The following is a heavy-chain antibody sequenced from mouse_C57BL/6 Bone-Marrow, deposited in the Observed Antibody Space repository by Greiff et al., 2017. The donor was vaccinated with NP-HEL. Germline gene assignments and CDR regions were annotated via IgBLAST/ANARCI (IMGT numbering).Heavy chain of an antibody. CDR1: GYTFTDYE. J-gene: IGHJ1*03. Sequence: VQLQQPGAELVRPGASVTLSCKASGYTFTDYEMHWVKQTPVHGLEWIGAIDPETGGTASNQKFEGKAILTADKSSSTAYMELRSLTSEDSAVYYCTRGGYWYFDVWGTGTTVTVSS. CDR3: TRGGYWYFDV. V-gene: IGHV1-15*01. CDR2: IDPETGGT.